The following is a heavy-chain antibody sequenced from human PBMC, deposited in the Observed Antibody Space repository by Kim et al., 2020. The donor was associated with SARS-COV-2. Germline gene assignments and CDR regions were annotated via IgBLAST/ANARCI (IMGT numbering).Heavy chain of an antibody. V-gene: IGHV4-34*01. Sequence: SETLSLTCAVYGGSFSGYYWSWIRQPPGKGLEWIGEINHSGSTNYNPSLKSRVTISVDTSKNQFSLKLSSVTAADTAVYYCARTSYGGNSRRQTRFDYWGQGTLVTVSS. CDR3: ARTSYGGNSRRQTRFDY. CDR2: INHSGST. CDR1: GGSFSGYY. J-gene: IGHJ4*02. D-gene: IGHD2-21*02.